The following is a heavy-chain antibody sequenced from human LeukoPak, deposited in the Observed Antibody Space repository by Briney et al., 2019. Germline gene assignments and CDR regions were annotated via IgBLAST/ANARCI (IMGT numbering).Heavy chain of an antibody. D-gene: IGHD3/OR15-3a*01. Sequence: SETLSLTCTVSGGSISSSSYYWGWIRQPPGKGLEWIGSIYYSGSTYYNPSLKSRVTISVDTSKNQFSLKLSSVTAADTAVYYCARQPRAFGLNYFDYWGQGTLVTVSS. J-gene: IGHJ4*02. CDR2: IYYSGST. CDR3: ARQPRAFGLNYFDY. V-gene: IGHV4-39*01. CDR1: GGSISSSSYY.